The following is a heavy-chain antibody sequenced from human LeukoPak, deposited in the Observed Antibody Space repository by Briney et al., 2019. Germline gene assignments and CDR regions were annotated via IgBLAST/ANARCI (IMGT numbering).Heavy chain of an antibody. V-gene: IGHV1-69*05. D-gene: IGHD2-2*03. CDR1: GGTFSSYA. CDR2: IIPIFGTA. CDR3: ARANGYCSSTSCYYYYMDV. Sequence: SVKVSCKASGGTFSSYAISWVRQAPGQGLEWMGGIIPIFGTANYAQKFQGRVAITTDESTSTAYMELSSLRSEDTAVYYCARANGYCSSTSCYYYYMDVWGKGTTVTVSS. J-gene: IGHJ6*03.